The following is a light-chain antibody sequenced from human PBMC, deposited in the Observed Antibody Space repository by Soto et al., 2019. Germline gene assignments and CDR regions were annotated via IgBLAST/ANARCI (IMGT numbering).Light chain of an antibody. Sequence: QTVVTQPPSVSGAPGQTVTISCTGTWSNIGAGFDVHWYRQLPGASPTLLIYGHTYRPSGVPDRFSGSKSGTSASLVITGLQAEDEADYYCQSFDNILRAWVFGGGTKLTVL. J-gene: IGLJ3*02. CDR2: GHT. V-gene: IGLV1-40*01. CDR3: QSFDNILRAWV. CDR1: WSNIGAGFD.